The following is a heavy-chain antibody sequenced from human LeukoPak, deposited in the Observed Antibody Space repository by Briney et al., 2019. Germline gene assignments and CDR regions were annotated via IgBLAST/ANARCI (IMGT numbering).Heavy chain of an antibody. CDR3: AIFTIFGVVPPFDY. V-gene: IGHV4-34*01. Sequence: SETLSLTCAVYGGSFSGYYWSWIRQPPGKGLEWIREINHSGSTNYNPSLKSRVTISVDTSKNQFSLKLSSVTAADTAVYYCAIFTIFGVVPPFDYWGQGTLVTVSS. J-gene: IGHJ4*02. CDR2: INHSGST. CDR1: GGSFSGYY. D-gene: IGHD3-3*01.